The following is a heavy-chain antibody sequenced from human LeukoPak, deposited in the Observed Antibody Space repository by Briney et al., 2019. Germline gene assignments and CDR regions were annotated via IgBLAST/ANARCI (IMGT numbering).Heavy chain of an antibody. D-gene: IGHD6-19*01. V-gene: IGHV1-69*01. CDR1: GGTFSSYA. CDR3: AKASGWSNYFDY. J-gene: IGHJ4*02. CDR2: IIPIFGTA. Sequence: SVKVSCKASGGTFSSYAISWVRQAPGQGLEWMGGIIPIFGTANYAQKFQGRVTITADESTSTAYMELSSLRSEDTAVYYRAKASGWSNYFDYWGQGTLVTVSS.